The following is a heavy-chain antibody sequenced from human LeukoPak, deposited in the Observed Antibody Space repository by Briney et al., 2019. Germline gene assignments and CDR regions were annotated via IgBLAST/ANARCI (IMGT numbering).Heavy chain of an antibody. Sequence: GRSLRLSCAASGFTFTNYAMHWVRQAPGKGLEWVALIWYDGSKEYYADSVRGRFTIPRDDAKNTLFLQINGLRVEDTAVYFCAREGDGDYVTDCWGQGTLVSVCS. CDR3: AREGDGDYVTDC. CDR1: GFTFTNYA. D-gene: IGHD4-17*01. J-gene: IGHJ4*02. V-gene: IGHV3-33*08. CDR2: IWYDGSKE.